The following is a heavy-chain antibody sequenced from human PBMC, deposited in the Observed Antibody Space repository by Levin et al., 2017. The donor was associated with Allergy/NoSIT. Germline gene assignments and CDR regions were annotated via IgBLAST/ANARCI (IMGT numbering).Heavy chain of an antibody. Sequence: KSSETLSLTCAVSGGSISSGGYSWSWIRQPPGKGLEWIGNIYLSGSTNDNPSLKSRVTMSVDRSKNQFSLKPSYVTAADTAVYYCARVAGYSYGYYFDYWGPGTLVTVSS. D-gene: IGHD5-18*01. CDR1: GGSISSGGYS. CDR3: ARVAGYSYGYYFDY. J-gene: IGHJ4*02. V-gene: IGHV4-30-2*01. CDR2: IYLSGST.